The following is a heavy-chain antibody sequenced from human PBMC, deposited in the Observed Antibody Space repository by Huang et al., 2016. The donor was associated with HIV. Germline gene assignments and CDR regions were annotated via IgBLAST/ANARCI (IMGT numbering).Heavy chain of an antibody. CDR3: ARSAYGDLDY. V-gene: IGHV1-8*02. CDR2: MNTNPGNT. J-gene: IGHJ4*02. Sequence: QVHLVQSGAEVKKPGASVKVSCKASGYTFTNYDINWVRQAPGRGLEGMGWMNTNPGNTGCAQSFQGRVTMTRKTSITTAYMELTSLTSEDTAVYYCARSAYGDLDYWGLGTLVIVSS. CDR1: GYTFTNYD. D-gene: IGHD4-17*01.